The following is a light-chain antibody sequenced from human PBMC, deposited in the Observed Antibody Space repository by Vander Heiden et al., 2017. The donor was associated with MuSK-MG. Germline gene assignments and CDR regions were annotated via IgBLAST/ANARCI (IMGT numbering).Light chain of an antibody. CDR2: EAS. J-gene: IGKJ2*01. CDR1: QDISNY. CDR3: QQYDNLPYT. Sequence: DSQIPQSLSPLSASVGDRVTITCQASQDISNYLNWYQQKPGKAPKLLIYEASNLETGVPSRFSGSGSGTDFTFTISSLQPEDIATYYCQQYDNLPYTFGQGTKMEIK. V-gene: IGKV1-33*01.